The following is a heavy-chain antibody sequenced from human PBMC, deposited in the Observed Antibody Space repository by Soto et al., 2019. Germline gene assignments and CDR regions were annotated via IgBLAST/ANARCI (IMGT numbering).Heavy chain of an antibody. Sequence: SETLSLTCTVSGGSISRYYWSWIRQPPGKGLEWIGYIYYSGSTNYNPSLKSRVTISVDTSKNQFSLKLSSVTAADTAVYYCAIAAAQLDYGDRNYYHYYYMDIWGKGTTVTVSS. CDR3: AIAAAQLDYGDRNYYHYYYMDI. J-gene: IGHJ6*03. V-gene: IGHV4-59*01. CDR2: IYYSGST. CDR1: GGSISRYY. D-gene: IGHD4-17*01.